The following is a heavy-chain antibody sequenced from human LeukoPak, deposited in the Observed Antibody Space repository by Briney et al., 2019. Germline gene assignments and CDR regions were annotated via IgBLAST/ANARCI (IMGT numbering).Heavy chain of an antibody. V-gene: IGHV4-61*02. Sequence: SETLSLTCTVSGGSISSGSYYWSWIRQPAGKGLEWIGRIYTSGSTNYNPSLKSRVTISVDTSKNQFSLKLSSVTAADTAVYYCARGGGSYYHDYWGQGTLVTVSS. CDR3: ARGGGSYYHDY. CDR1: GGSISSGSYY. CDR2: IYTSGST. J-gene: IGHJ4*02. D-gene: IGHD2-15*01.